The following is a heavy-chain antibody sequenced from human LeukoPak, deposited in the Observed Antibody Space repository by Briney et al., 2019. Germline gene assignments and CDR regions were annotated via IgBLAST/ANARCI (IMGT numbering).Heavy chain of an antibody. J-gene: IGHJ4*02. CDR3: ARGGFYCGGDCYVDY. CDR1: GGFFSPYY. CDR2: INRSGST. D-gene: IGHD2-21*02. V-gene: IGHV4-34*01. Sequence: SETLSLTCAVYGGFFSPYYWSWILQPPGKGLEWIGEINRSGSTNYNPSLKSRVTISVDTSKNQFSLRLSSVTAADTAVYYCARGGFYCGGDCYVDYWGQGTLVTVSS.